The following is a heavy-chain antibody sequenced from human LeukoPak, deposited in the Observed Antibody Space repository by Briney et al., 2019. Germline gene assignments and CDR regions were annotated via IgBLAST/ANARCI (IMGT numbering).Heavy chain of an antibody. CDR3: ARDSSGYYWDY. V-gene: IGHV3-43D*03. Sequence: GGSLRLSCAASGFTFDDYAMHWVRQAPGKGLEWVSLISWDGGSTYYADSVKGRFTISRDNSKNSLYLQMNSLRAEDTALYYCARDSSGYYWDYWGQGTLVTVSS. CDR2: ISWDGGST. D-gene: IGHD3-22*01. J-gene: IGHJ4*02. CDR1: GFTFDDYA.